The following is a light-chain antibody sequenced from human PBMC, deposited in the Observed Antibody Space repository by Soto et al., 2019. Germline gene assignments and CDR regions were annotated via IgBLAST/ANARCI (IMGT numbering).Light chain of an antibody. CDR2: GAS. Sequence: ENVLTQSPGTLSLSPGERATLSCRASQSVSSNYLAWYQQKPGQAPRLLVYGASSRATGIPDRFSGSGSGTDFTLTISRLEPEDFAVYYCQQYGSSSWTFGQGTKVDIK. CDR1: QSVSSNY. V-gene: IGKV3-20*01. J-gene: IGKJ1*01. CDR3: QQYGSSSWT.